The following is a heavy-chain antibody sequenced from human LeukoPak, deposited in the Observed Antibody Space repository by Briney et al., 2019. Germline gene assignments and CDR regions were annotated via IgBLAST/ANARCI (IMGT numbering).Heavy chain of an antibody. D-gene: IGHD6-13*01. Sequence: PGGSLRLSCAASGFRFSDFWMSWVRQAPGKGLEWVANIKNDGSEKYYEDSVKGRFTISRDNAKNSLYLQMNSLRAEDTALYYCARGGNHETTWYNWAQGTLVTVSS. CDR1: GFRFSDFW. V-gene: IGHV3-7*01. J-gene: IGHJ4*02. CDR2: IKNDGSEK. CDR3: ARGGNHETTWYN.